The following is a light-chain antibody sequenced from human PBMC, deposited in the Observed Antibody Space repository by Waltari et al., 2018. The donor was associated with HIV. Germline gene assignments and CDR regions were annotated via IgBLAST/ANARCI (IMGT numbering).Light chain of an antibody. CDR2: VSN. V-gene: IGLV1-44*01. CDR3: AAWDDSLSAVV. Sequence: QSVLTQPPSASGTPGQRVTISCSGTRSNIGSNTVSWYQQLPGTAPKLLIYVSNQRPSGVPDRFSGSKSGTSASLAISGLQSEDDADYFCAAWDDSLSAVVFGGGTKLTVL. CDR1: RSNIGSNT. J-gene: IGLJ2*01.